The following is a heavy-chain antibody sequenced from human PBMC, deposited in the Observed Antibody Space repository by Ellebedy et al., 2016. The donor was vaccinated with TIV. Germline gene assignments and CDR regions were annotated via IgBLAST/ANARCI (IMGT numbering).Heavy chain of an antibody. D-gene: IGHD3/OR15-3a*01. J-gene: IGHJ4*02. CDR2: TSVSSVSR. CDR1: GFTFSNYA. V-gene: IGHV3-23*01. Sequence: PGGSLRLSCAASGFTFSNYAMNWVRQAPGKGPEWVSVTSVSSVSRDYTDSVKGRFTISRDNSQNTLYLQMSSLRAEDTAVYFCARRSTDFAFDSWGQGTLVTVSS. CDR3: ARRSTDFAFDS.